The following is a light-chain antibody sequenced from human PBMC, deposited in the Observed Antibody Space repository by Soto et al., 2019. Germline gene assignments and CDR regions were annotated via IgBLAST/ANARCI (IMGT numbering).Light chain of an antibody. V-gene: IGLV1-44*01. CDR2: KDN. Sequence: QSVLTQPPSASGTPGQRVTISCSGSSSNIGSNTVNWYQQLPGTAPEPLIYKDNQRPSGVPDRFSGYRSGTSASLAIGGLQSEDEADYYCAAWDDSLNGRVFGGGTKLTVL. CDR1: SSNIGSNT. J-gene: IGLJ3*02. CDR3: AAWDDSLNGRV.